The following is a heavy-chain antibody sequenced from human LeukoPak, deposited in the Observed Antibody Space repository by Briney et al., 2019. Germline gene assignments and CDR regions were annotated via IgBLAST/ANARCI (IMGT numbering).Heavy chain of an antibody. D-gene: IGHD6-6*01. J-gene: IGHJ6*03. Sequence: MSSETLSLTCAVYGGSFSGYYWSWIRQPPGKGLEWTGEINHSGSTNYNPSLKSRVTISVDTSKNQFSLKLSSVTAADTAVYYCARGIKQLVPYYYYMDVWGKGTTVTVSS. CDR3: ARGIKQLVPYYYYMDV. CDR2: INHSGST. V-gene: IGHV4-34*01. CDR1: GGSFSGYY.